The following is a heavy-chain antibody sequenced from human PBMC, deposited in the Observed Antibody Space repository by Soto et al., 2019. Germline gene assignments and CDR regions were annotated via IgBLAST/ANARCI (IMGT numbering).Heavy chain of an antibody. Sequence: DVQLVESGGGLVQPGGSLRLSCAASGFSVSSNYMSWVRQAPGKGLEWVSFIYSGGSTYSADSVKGRFTISRDNSMNTMYLQMNSLRAEDTAVYYCARVPGRLWGQGTLVTVSS. CDR1: GFSVSSNY. V-gene: IGHV3-66*01. CDR2: IYSGGST. D-gene: IGHD1-26*01. CDR3: ARVPGRL. J-gene: IGHJ4*02.